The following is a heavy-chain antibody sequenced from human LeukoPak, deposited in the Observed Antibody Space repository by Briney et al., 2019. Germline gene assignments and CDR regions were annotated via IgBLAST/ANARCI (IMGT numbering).Heavy chain of an antibody. D-gene: IGHD3-22*01. CDR1: GFTFSSYS. CDR3: ARDRRAGYDSSGYYEIDAFDI. Sequence: KSGGSLRLSCAASGFTFSSYSMNWVRQAPGKGLEWVSSISSSSSYIYYADSVKGRFTISRDNAKNSLYLQMNSLRAEDTAVYYCARDRRAGYDSSGYYEIDAFDIWGRGTMVTVSS. V-gene: IGHV3-21*01. CDR2: ISSSSSYI. J-gene: IGHJ3*02.